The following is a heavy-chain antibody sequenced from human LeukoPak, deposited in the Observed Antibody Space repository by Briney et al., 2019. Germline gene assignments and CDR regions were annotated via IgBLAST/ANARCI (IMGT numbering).Heavy chain of an antibody. D-gene: IGHD2-2*01. Sequence: GASVKVSCKASGYTFTSYGISWVRQAPGQGLEWMGWISAYNGNTNYAQKLQGRVTMTTDTSTSTAYMELRSLRSDDTAAYYCARDSQDIVVVPAAMSYTTETPSDYWGQGTLVTVSS. V-gene: IGHV1-18*01. CDR3: ARDSQDIVVVPAAMSYTTETPSDY. CDR2: ISAYNGNT. J-gene: IGHJ4*02. CDR1: GYTFTSYG.